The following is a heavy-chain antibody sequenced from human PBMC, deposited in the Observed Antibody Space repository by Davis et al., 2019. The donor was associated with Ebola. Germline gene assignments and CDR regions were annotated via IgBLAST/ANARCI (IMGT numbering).Heavy chain of an antibody. Sequence: GESLKISCAASAFSFSSYSMNWVRQAPGKVLEWVSYISTSSSPIYYADSVKGRFTISRDNAKNSLYLQMNSLRDEDTAVYYCARDKGAIAARPSAFDMWGQGTMVTVSS. CDR1: AFSFSSYS. J-gene: IGHJ3*02. D-gene: IGHD6-6*01. CDR3: ARDKGAIAARPSAFDM. CDR2: ISTSSSPI. V-gene: IGHV3-48*02.